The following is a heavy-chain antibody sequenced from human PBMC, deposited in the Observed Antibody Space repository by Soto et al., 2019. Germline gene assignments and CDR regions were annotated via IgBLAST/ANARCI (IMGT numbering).Heavy chain of an antibody. Sequence: QVQLVQSGAEVKKPGASVKVSCKASGYTFTSYDINWVRQATGQGLEWMGWMNPNSGNTGNAQKFQGRVTMTRNTSISTAYMELSSLRSEDTAVYYCARPWRIAAAGTLAYWGQGTLVTVSS. CDR1: GYTFTSYD. J-gene: IGHJ4*02. D-gene: IGHD6-13*01. V-gene: IGHV1-8*01. CDR3: ARPWRIAAAGTLAY. CDR2: MNPNSGNT.